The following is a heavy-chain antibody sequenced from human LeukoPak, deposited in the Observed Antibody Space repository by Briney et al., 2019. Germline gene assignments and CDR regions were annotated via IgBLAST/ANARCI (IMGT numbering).Heavy chain of an antibody. CDR2: IYYSGST. J-gene: IGHJ3*02. Sequence: SETLSLTCTVSGGSISSGGYSWSWIRQHPGKGLEWIGYIYYSGSTYYNPSLKSRVTISVDTSKSQFSLKLSSVTAADTAVYYCARGATTYYYDSSGYSDAFDIWGQGTMVTVSS. CDR3: ARGATTYYYDSSGYSDAFDI. V-gene: IGHV4-31*03. CDR1: GGSISSGGYS. D-gene: IGHD3-22*01.